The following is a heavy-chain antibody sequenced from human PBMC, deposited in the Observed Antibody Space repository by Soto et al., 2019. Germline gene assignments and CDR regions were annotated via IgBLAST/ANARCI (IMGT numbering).Heavy chain of an antibody. CDR1: GGTFSSYA. J-gene: IGHJ5*02. Sequence: ASGKVSCKASGGTFSSYAISWVRQAPGRGLEWMGGIIPIFGTANYAQKFQGRVTITADESTSTAYMELSSLRSEDTAVYYCARDPPGSYCGGDCYSGFDPWGQGTLVTVSS. V-gene: IGHV1-69*13. D-gene: IGHD2-21*02. CDR3: ARDPPGSYCGGDCYSGFDP. CDR2: IIPIFGTA.